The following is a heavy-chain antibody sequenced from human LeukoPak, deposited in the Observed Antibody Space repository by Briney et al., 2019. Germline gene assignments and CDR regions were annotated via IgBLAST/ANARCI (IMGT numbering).Heavy chain of an antibody. CDR1: GYTFSSYG. V-gene: IGHV1-18*01. CDR2: SSANNGTR. Sequence: GASVKVSCKASGYTFSSYGISWVRQAPGQGLEWMGWSSANNGTRNYAQKLQGRVTMTTDTSTGTAYMELRSLRSDDTAVYYCAMKGDYDDFDIWGQGTMVTVSS. J-gene: IGHJ3*02. CDR3: AMKGDYDDFDI. D-gene: IGHD3-10*01.